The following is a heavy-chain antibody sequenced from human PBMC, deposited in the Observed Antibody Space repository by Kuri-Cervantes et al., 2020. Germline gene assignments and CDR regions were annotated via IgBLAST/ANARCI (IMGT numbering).Heavy chain of an antibody. V-gene: IGHV1-69*06. D-gene: IGHD1-7*01. J-gene: IGHJ6*03. CDR1: GGTFSSYA. CDR3: ARAAGITGTTGWSHYYYYYYMDV. Sequence: PVKVSCKASGGTFSSYAISWVRQAPGQGLEWMGEIIPIFGTANYAQKFQGRVTITADKSTSTAYMELSSLRSEDTAVYYCARAAGITGTTGWSHYYYYYYMDVWGKGTTVTVSS. CDR2: IIPIFGTA.